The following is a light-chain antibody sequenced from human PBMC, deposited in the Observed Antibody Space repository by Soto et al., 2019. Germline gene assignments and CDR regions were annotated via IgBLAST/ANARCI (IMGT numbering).Light chain of an antibody. CDR2: AVS. Sequence: DIQLTQSPSFLSASVGDRVSITWRASQCLNNYVAWYQQKPGKAPNLLIYAVSILQSGVPSRFSGSGSGTEFTLTISSLQPEDFATYYCQHLVAYPITFGQGTRLEIK. J-gene: IGKJ5*01. CDR1: QCLNNY. CDR3: QHLVAYPIT. V-gene: IGKV1-9*01.